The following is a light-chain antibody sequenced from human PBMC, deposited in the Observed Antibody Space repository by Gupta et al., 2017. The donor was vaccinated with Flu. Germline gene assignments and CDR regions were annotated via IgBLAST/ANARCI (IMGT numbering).Light chain of an antibody. Sequence: SSALPPPHPVSVSPAQTAGLTCSGDKVGDKDVCWEQQKPGQSPVLLIYLDSKRPSGIPERFSGAKTGNTATLTISGTQDMDEADYYCQAGDSSTPYMMFGGGTKLTVL. J-gene: IGLJ3*02. CDR1: KVGDKD. CDR3: QAGDSSTPYMM. CDR2: LDS. V-gene: IGLV3-1*01.